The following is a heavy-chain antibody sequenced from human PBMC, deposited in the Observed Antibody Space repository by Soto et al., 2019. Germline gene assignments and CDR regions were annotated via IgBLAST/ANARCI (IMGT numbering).Heavy chain of an antibody. D-gene: IGHD6-25*01. CDR1: GFTFSSYG. CDR2: IWYDGSNK. J-gene: IGHJ3*02. Sequence: QVQLVESGGGVVQPGRSLRLSCAASGFTFSSYGMHWVRQAPGKGLEWVAVIWYDGSNKYYADSVKGRFPISRDKYKNTLYLQMNSLRAEDTAVYYCARVVGYGFDIWGQGTMVTVSS. CDR3: ARVVGYGFDI. V-gene: IGHV3-33*01.